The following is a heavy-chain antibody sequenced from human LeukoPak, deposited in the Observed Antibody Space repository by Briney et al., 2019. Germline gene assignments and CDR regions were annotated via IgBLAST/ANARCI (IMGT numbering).Heavy chain of an antibody. D-gene: IGHD6-13*01. V-gene: IGHV3-9*01. J-gene: IGHJ4*02. CDR1: GFNFDDYA. CDR3: AKDIWQQLALFDY. CDR2: ISWNSGNI. Sequence: GGSLRLSCAASGFNFDDYAMHWVRQAPGKGLEWVSGISWNSGNIVYADSVKGRFTISRDNAKNSLYLQMNSLRAEDTALYYCAKDIWQQLALFDYWGQGTLVTVSS.